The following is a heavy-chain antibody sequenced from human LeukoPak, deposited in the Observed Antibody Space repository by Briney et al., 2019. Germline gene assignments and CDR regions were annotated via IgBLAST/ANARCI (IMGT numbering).Heavy chain of an antibody. CDR1: GDSVSSNSVT. CDR2: TYYRSTWYN. D-gene: IGHD2-2*02. J-gene: IGHJ4*02. Sequence: SQTLSLTCAISGDSVSSNSVTWNWIRQSPSRGLEWLGRTYYRSTWYNDYAVSVRGRITVNPDTSKNQFSLQLNSVTPEDTAVYYCARGLYDFDYWGQGTLVTVSS. V-gene: IGHV6-1*01. CDR3: ARGLYDFDY.